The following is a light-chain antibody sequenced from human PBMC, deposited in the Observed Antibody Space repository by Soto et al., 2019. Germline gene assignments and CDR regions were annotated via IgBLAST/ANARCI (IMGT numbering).Light chain of an antibody. CDR2: DAS. V-gene: IGKV1-5*01. J-gene: IGKJ4*01. CDR3: QQYNNYMLT. Sequence: DIQMTQSPSTLSASVGDRVTITCRASQSISSWLAWYQQKPGKVPKLLIYDASTLESGVPSRFSGSGSGTEFTLTISSLQPDDFATYSCQQYNNYMLTFGGGTKVEIK. CDR1: QSISSW.